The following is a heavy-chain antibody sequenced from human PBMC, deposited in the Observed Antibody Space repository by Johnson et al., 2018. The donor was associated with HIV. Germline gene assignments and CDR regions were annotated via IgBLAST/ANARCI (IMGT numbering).Heavy chain of an antibody. CDR1: GFTFSSYA. CDR3: ARDQPPGYCSGGSCYSGAFDI. V-gene: IGHV3-30*04. CDR2: ISYDGSNK. Sequence: QEQLVESGGDVVQPGRSLRLSCAASGFTFSSYAMHWVRQAPGKGLEWVAVISYDGSNKYYADSVKGRFTISRDNSKNTLYLQMNSLRAEDTAVYYCARDQPPGYCSGGSCYSGAFDIWGQGT. J-gene: IGHJ3*02. D-gene: IGHD2-15*01.